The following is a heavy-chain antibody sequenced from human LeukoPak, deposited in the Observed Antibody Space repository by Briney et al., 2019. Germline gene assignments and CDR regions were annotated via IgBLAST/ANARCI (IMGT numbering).Heavy chain of an antibody. CDR1: GGSISSSSYY. V-gene: IGHV4-39*07. Sequence: SETLSLTCIASGGSISSSSYYWGWIRQPPGKGLEWIGEINHSGSTNYNPSLKSRVTISVDTSKNQFSLKLSSVTAADTAVYCCARALDDYVWGSYRYSWFDPWGQGTLVTVSS. D-gene: IGHD3-16*02. J-gene: IGHJ5*02. CDR3: ARALDDYVWGSYRYSWFDP. CDR2: INHSGST.